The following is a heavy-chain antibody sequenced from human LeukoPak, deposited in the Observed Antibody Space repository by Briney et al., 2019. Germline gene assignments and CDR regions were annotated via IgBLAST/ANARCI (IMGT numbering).Heavy chain of an antibody. J-gene: IGHJ4*02. V-gene: IGHV1-2*02. CDR1: GYTFTGYY. CDR2: INPNSGGT. CDR3: ARDSRDYYDSSGYYYYFDY. D-gene: IGHD3-22*01. Sequence: GASVKVSCKASGYTFTGYYIHWVRQAPGQGLEWMGWINPNSGGTNYAQKFQGRVTMTRDTSISTAYMEPSRLRSDDTAVYYCARDSRDYYDSSGYYYYFDYWGQGTLVAVSS.